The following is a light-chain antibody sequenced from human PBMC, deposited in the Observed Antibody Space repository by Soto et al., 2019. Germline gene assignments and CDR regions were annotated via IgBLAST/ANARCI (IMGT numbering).Light chain of an antibody. CDR1: QDITNY. CDR3: QQYDTLPLT. Sequence: DIQMTQSPSSLSASVGDRVTITCQASQDITNYLNWYQQKPGKAPKLLIHDSSNLETGDPSRFSGSGSGTYFSFTISSLQPEDIATYYCQQYDTLPLTFGQGTRLEIK. V-gene: IGKV1-33*01. J-gene: IGKJ5*01. CDR2: DSS.